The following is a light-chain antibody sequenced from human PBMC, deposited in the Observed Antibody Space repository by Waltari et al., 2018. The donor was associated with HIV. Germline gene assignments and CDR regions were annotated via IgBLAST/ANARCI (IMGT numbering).Light chain of an antibody. CDR1: NSTIGANY. Sequence: QSVLTQPPSMSAAPGQKVTISCSGSNSTIGANYVSWYQQAPGTAPELPIYENNKRPSGISDRFSGSRSGTSATLGITGLQTGDEADYYCATWDNRLSAWVFGGGTKLTVL. CDR2: ENN. V-gene: IGLV1-51*02. J-gene: IGLJ3*02. CDR3: ATWDNRLSAWV.